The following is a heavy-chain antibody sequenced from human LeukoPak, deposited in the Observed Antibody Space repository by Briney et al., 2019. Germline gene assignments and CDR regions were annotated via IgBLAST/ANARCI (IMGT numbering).Heavy chain of an antibody. CDR1: GYNFLTFW. Sequence: GESLKISCETSGYNFLTFWIAWVRQMPGKGLEWMGVIYPGDSDTRYSPSFQGQVGISVDMSLNTAYLQWRSLRASDTAMYYCARLLDYDSTYYYMDVWGIGTSVIVS. CDR2: IYPGDSDT. J-gene: IGHJ6*03. D-gene: IGHD4-17*01. V-gene: IGHV5-51*01. CDR3: ARLLDYDSTYYYMDV.